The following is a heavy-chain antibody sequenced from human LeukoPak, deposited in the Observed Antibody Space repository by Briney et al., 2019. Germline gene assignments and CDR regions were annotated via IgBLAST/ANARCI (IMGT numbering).Heavy chain of an antibody. CDR2: ISSSSSYI. J-gene: IGHJ4*02. D-gene: IGHD6-19*01. CDR3: AKDQGSGWYYFDY. CDR1: GFTFSSYS. V-gene: IGHV3-21*01. Sequence: GGSLRLSCAASGFTFSSYSMNWVRQAPGKGLEWVSSISSSSSYIYYADSVKGRFTISRDNSKNTLYLQMNSLRAEDTAVYYCAKDQGSGWYYFDYWGQGTLVTVSS.